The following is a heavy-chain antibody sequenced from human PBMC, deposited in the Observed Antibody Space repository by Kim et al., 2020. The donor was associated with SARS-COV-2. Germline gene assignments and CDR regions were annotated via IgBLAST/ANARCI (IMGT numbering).Heavy chain of an antibody. CDR1: GFTFGDYA. CDR2: IRSKAYGGTT. D-gene: IGHD6-19*01. CDR3: TRDSVDSSGWYVRWLQPQGDY. V-gene: IGHV3-49*03. J-gene: IGHJ4*02. Sequence: GGSLRLSCTASGFTFGDYAMSWFRQAPGKGLEWVGFIRSKAYGGTTEYAASVKGRFTISRDDSKSIAYLQMNSLKTEDTAVYYCTRDSVDSSGWYVRWLQPQGDYWGQGTLVTVSS.